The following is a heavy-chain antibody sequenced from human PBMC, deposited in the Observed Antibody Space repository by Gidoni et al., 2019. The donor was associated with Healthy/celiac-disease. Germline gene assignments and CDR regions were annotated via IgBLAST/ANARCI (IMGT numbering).Heavy chain of an antibody. Sequence: EVQLLVSGGGLVEPGGSLRLSCAASGCTFSSYAMSWARQAPGKGLEWVSAISGSGCSTYYADSVKGRFTIARDNSKNTLYLQRNSLRAEDTAVYYCAKDVVVVPAAAHFYYWGQGTLVTVSS. D-gene: IGHD2-2*01. CDR3: AKDVVVVPAAAHFYY. CDR2: ISGSGCST. V-gene: IGHV3-23*01. J-gene: IGHJ4*02. CDR1: GCTFSSYA.